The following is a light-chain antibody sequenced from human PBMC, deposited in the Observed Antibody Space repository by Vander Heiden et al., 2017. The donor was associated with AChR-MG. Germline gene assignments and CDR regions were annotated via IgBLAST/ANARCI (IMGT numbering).Light chain of an antibody. J-gene: IGKJ5*01. CDR2: AAS. V-gene: IGKV1-12*01. CDR3: QHGVA. CDR1: QDIAKM. Sequence: DIQMTQSPSSVSASVGDRVTISCRASQDIAKMLAWYQKKPGGAPKLLIYAASNLYSGVPSRFRGSGSGRDFSLTISSLQPEDFATYYCQHGVAFGQGTRLDIK.